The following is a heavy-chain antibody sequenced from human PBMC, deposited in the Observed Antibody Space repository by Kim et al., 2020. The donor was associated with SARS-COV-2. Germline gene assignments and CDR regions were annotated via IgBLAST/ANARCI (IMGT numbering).Heavy chain of an antibody. CDR1: GFTFSSYD. CDR2: IGTAGDT. V-gene: IGHV3-13*01. Sequence: GGSLRLSCAASGFTFSSYDMHWVRQATGKGLEWVSAIGTAGDTYYPGSVKGRFTISRENAKNSLYLQMNSLRTGDTAVYYCARATQIREPLGYYYYYVMDVWGPGTTVTVSS. J-gene: IGHJ6*02. D-gene: IGHD1-26*01. CDR3: ARATQIREPLGYYYYYVMDV.